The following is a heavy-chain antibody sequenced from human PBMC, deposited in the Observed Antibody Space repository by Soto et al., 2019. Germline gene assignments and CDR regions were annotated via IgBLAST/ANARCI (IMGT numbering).Heavy chain of an antibody. CDR2: ISGSGGST. J-gene: IGHJ4*02. D-gene: IGHD2-15*01. CDR1: GFTFSSYA. Sequence: GGSLRLSCAASGFTFSSYAMSWVRQAPGKGLEWVSAISGSGGSTYYADSVKGRFTISRDNSKNTLYLQMNSLRAEDTAVYYCAKDSTVVVVAASVQDYWGQGTLVTVSS. V-gene: IGHV3-23*01. CDR3: AKDSTVVVVAASVQDY.